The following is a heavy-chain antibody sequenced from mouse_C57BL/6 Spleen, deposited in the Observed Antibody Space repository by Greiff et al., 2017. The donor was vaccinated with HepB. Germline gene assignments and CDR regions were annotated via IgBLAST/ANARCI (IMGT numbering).Heavy chain of an antibody. J-gene: IGHJ3*01. CDR2: ISYDGSN. CDR1: GYSITSGYY. D-gene: IGHD2-4*01. CDR3: AREDYDPFPFAY. Sequence: ESGPGLVKPSQSLSLTCSVTGYSITSGYYWNWIRQFPGNKLEWMGYISYDGSNNYNPSLKNRISITRDTSKNQFFLKLNSVTTEDTATYYCAREDYDPFPFAYWGQGTLVTVSA. V-gene: IGHV3-6*01.